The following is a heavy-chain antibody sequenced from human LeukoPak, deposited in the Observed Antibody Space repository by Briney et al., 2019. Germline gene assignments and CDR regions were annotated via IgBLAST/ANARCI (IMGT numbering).Heavy chain of an antibody. CDR3: ARALGDFWSGYYLDY. CDR1: GGSFSGYY. V-gene: IGHV4-34*01. CDR2: INHSGST. Sequence: SETLSPTCAVYGGSFSGYYWSWIRQPPGKGLEWIGEINHSGSTNYNPSLKSRVTISVDTSKNQFSLKLSSVTAADTAVYYCARALGDFWSGYYLDYWGQGTLVTVSS. J-gene: IGHJ4*02. D-gene: IGHD3-3*01.